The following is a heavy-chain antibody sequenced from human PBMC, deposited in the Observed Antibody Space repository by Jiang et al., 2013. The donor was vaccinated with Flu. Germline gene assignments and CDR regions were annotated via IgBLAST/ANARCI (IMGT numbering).Heavy chain of an antibody. D-gene: IGHD6-19*01. CDR3: AKAESGWYGDHYYGMDV. J-gene: IGHJ6*02. V-gene: IGHV6-1*01. Sequence: QTLSLTCAISGDSVSRNSADWNWIRLSPSRGLEWLGRTHYRSKWYNDYAESVKSRITINPDTSKNQFSLQLKSVTAEDTAVYFCAKAESGWYGDHYYGMDVWGQGTTVTVSS. CDR1: GDSVSRNSAD. CDR2: THYRSKWYN.